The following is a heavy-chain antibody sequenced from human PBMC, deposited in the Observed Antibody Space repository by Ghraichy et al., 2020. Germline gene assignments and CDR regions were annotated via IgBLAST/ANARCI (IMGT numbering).Heavy chain of an antibody. CDR1: GFNFRHYA. CDR2: LNENGGRT. D-gene: IGHD1-1*01. V-gene: IGHV3-23*01. Sequence: GGSLRLSCAASGFNFRHYAMSWVRQAPGKGLEWVSSLNENGGRTYYADSVKGRFTISRDNSKNIVFLQMNSLRVEDTALYFCARRAQQQLVWNWFDPWGQGTLVTVSS. CDR3: ARRAQQQLVWNWFDP. J-gene: IGHJ5*02.